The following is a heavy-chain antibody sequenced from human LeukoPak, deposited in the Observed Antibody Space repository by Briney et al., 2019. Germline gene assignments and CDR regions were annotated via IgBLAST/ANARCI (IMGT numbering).Heavy chain of an antibody. J-gene: IGHJ5*02. V-gene: IGHV1-69*05. CDR3: ARSYSSRPNWFDP. D-gene: IGHD2-2*01. CDR1: GYTFTSYD. CDR2: IIPIFGTA. Sequence: ASVKVSCKASGYTFTSYDINWVRQATGQGLEWMGGIIPIFGTANYAQKFQGRVTITTDESTSTAYMELSSLRSEDTAVYYCARSYSSRPNWFDPWGQGTLVTVSS.